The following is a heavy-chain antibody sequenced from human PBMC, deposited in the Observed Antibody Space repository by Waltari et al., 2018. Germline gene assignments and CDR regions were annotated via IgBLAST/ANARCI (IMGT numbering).Heavy chain of an antibody. V-gene: IGHV3-74*02. CDR3: VSGLWPSASWYLGF. Sequence: EVQLVESGGGLVQRGGSLRLSCAASGFTFSSYWMYWVRQAPGKGLEWVSRRTPDWAYTDYADSVKGRFTASRDNSKNTLYLQMNTLGVEDTAIYFCVSGLWPSASWYLGFWGQGTLVTVSS. CDR1: GFTFSSYW. CDR2: RTPDWAYT. J-gene: IGHJ4*02. D-gene: IGHD2-2*01.